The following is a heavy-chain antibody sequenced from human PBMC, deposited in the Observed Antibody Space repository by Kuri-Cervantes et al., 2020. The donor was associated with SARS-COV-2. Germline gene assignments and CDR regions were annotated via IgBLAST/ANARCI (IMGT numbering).Heavy chain of an antibody. CDR1: GGSISSGSYY. D-gene: IGHD6-13*01. V-gene: IGHV4-61*02. CDR3: ARGSSSWPKHSFDY. Sequence: SETLSLTCTVSGGSISSGSYYWSWIRQPAGKGLEWIGRIYTSGSTNYNPSLKSRVTISVDTSKNQFSLKLSSVTAADTAVYYCARGSSSWPKHSFDYWGQGTLVTVSS. CDR2: IYTSGST. J-gene: IGHJ4*02.